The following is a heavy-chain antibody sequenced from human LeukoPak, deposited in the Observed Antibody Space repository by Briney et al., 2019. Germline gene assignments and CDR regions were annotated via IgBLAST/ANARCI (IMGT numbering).Heavy chain of an antibody. CDR1: GGSISSSSYY. CDR2: IYYSGST. Sequence: SETLSLTCTVSGGSISSSSYYWGWIRQPPGKGLEWIGSIYYSGSTYYNPSLKSRVTISVDTSNTQFSLKLSSVTAADTAVYYCARLLTGYYTPFDYWGQGTLVTVSS. CDR3: ARLLTGYYTPFDY. V-gene: IGHV4-39*01. D-gene: IGHD3-9*01. J-gene: IGHJ4*02.